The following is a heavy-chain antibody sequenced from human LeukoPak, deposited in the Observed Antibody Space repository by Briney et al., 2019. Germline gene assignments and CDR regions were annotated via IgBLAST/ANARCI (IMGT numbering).Heavy chain of an antibody. CDR3: AKYRLIWLPAPVFEY. J-gene: IGHJ4*02. CDR2: IKQDGSEK. Sequence: PGGSLRLSCAASGFTFSSYWMSWVRQAPGKGLEWVANIKQDGSEKYYVDSAKGRFTISRDNAKNSLYLQMNSLRAEDTAVYYCAKYRLIWLPAPVFEYWGQGTLVTVSS. V-gene: IGHV3-7*01. D-gene: IGHD5-12*01. CDR1: GFTFSSYW.